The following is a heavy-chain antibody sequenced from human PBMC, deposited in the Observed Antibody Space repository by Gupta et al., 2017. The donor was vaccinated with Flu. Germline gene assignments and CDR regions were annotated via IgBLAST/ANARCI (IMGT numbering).Heavy chain of an antibody. V-gene: IGHV1-2*06. D-gene: IGHD3-22*01. CDR2: INPNSGGT. CDR3: ASHYYDSSGYFD. Sequence: VRQAPGQGLEWMGRINPNSGGTNYAQKFQGRVTMTRDTSISTAYMELSRLRSDDTAVYYCASHYYDSSGYFDWGQGTLVTVSS. J-gene: IGHJ4*02.